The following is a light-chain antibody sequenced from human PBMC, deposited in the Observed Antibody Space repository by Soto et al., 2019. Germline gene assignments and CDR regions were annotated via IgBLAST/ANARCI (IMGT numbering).Light chain of an antibody. Sequence: QSVLTQPPSASGTPGQRVTISCSGSSSNIGSNTVNWYQQLPGTAPTLLIYSTYQRPSGVPDRFSGSKSGTSTSLAISGLQSEDEADYYCATWDDSLNGYVFGTGTKLTVL. CDR2: STY. J-gene: IGLJ1*01. CDR1: SSNIGSNT. V-gene: IGLV1-44*01. CDR3: ATWDDSLNGYV.